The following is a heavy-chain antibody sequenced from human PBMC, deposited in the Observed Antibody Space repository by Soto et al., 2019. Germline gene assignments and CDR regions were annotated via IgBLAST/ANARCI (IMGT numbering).Heavy chain of an antibody. D-gene: IGHD7-27*01. CDR2: INPNSGDT. Sequence: QVQLVQSGAEVKKPGASVKVSCKASGYTFTNYGIHWVRQAPGQGLEWMGYINPNSGDTIFAQKFQGRVTMTRDTSISTAYMELSRVASDDTAVYYCARDLTGDPNYWGQGTLVTVSS. V-gene: IGHV1-2*02. CDR1: GYTFTNYG. CDR3: ARDLTGDPNY. J-gene: IGHJ4*02.